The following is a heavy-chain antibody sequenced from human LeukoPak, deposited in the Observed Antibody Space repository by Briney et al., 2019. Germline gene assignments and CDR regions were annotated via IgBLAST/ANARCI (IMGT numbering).Heavy chain of an antibody. CDR1: GFTFRSFS. CDR3: ATRVTEDSYDASDI. J-gene: IGHJ3*02. V-gene: IGHV3-21*06. CDR2: ISSTSNHK. Sequence: PGGSLRLSCAASGFTFRSFSMTWVRQAPGKGLEWVASISSTSNHKYHADSVKGRFTISRDNDKNSLYLQMNSLRAEDTALYYCATRVTEDSYDASDIWGQGTMVTVSS. D-gene: IGHD2-21*02.